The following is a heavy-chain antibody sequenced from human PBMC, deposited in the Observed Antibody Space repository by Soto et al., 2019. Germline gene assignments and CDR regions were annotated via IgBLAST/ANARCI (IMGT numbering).Heavy chain of an antibody. CDR3: AKRLHGDNGPFDI. V-gene: IGHV3-23*01. Sequence: GGSLRLSCAASGFTFSTYAMNWVRQAPGTGLEWVSAISGSGGNTYYADSVKGRFTISRDISKKTLYLQMNSLRAEDTGVYFCAKRLHGDNGPFDIWGQGTMVTVSS. D-gene: IGHD4-17*01. CDR1: GFTFSTYA. CDR2: ISGSGGNT. J-gene: IGHJ3*02.